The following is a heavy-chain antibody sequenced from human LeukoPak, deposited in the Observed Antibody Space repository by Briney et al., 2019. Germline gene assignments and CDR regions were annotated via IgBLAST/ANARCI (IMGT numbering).Heavy chain of an antibody. V-gene: IGHV1-69*04. D-gene: IGHD3-22*01. CDR1: GGTFSSYA. J-gene: IGHJ4*02. Sequence: SVKVSCKASGGTFSSYAISWVRQAPGQGLEWMGRIIPILGIANYAQKFQGRVTITADKSTSTAYMELSSLRSEDTAVYYCARGTHFDTSVSKHFDYWGQGTLVTVSS. CDR2: IIPILGIA. CDR3: ARGTHFDTSVSKHFDY.